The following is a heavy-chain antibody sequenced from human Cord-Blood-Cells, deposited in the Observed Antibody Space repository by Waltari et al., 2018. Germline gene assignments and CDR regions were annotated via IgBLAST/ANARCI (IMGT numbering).Heavy chain of an antibody. CDR2: IYSGGST. Sequence: EVQLVESGGGLIQPGGSLRLPCAASGFTGRSNYMSWVRQAPGKGLEWVSVIYSGGSTYYADSVKGRFTISRDNSKNTLYLQMNSLRAEDTAVYYCARAGSSSWYGSYYFDYWGQGTLVTVSS. V-gene: IGHV3-53*01. D-gene: IGHD6-13*01. CDR1: GFTGRSNY. CDR3: ARAGSSSWYGSYYFDY. J-gene: IGHJ4*02.